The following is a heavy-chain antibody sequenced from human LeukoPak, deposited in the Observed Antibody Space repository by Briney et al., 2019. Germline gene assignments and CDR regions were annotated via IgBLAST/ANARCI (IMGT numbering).Heavy chain of an antibody. D-gene: IGHD6-19*01. CDR1: GFTFSSYG. J-gene: IGHJ4*02. CDR3: AKLSMAVAGTKDFDY. V-gene: IGHV3-30*18. Sequence: GGSLRLSCAASGFTFSSYGMHWVRQAPGKGLEWVAVISYDGSNKYYADSVKGRSTISRDNSKNTLYLQMNSLRAEDTAVYYCAKLSMAVAGTKDFDYWGQGTLVTVSS. CDR2: ISYDGSNK.